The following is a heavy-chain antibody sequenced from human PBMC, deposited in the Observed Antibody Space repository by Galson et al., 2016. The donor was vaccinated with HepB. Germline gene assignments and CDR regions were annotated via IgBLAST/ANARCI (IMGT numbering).Heavy chain of an antibody. D-gene: IGHD1-14*01. J-gene: IGHJ4*02. V-gene: IGHV2-5*02. CDR1: GFSLSTSGVG. CDR2: IYWDDDK. CDR3: AHMDSETTPYYFDY. Sequence: PALVKPTQTLTLTCTFSGFSLSTSGVGVGWIRQPPGKALECLALIYWDDDKRYSPSLKSRLTITKDTSKNQVVLTMTNMDPVDTATYYCAHMDSETTPYYFDYWGQGTLVTVSS.